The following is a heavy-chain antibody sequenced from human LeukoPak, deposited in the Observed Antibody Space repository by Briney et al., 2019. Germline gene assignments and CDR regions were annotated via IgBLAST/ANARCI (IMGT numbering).Heavy chain of an antibody. CDR2: INPNSGGT. D-gene: IGHD3-22*01. Sequence: ASVKVSCKASGYTFTGYYMHWVRQAPGQGLEWMGRINPNSGGTNYAQKFQGRVTMTRDTSISTAYMELSRLRSDDTAVYYCAREGYYGGSGYHFDYWGQGTLVTVSS. CDR3: AREGYYGGSGYHFDY. V-gene: IGHV1-2*06. J-gene: IGHJ4*02. CDR1: GYTFTGYY.